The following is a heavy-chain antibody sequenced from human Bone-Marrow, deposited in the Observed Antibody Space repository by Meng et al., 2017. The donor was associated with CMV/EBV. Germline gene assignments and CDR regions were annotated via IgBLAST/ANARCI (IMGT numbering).Heavy chain of an antibody. Sequence: GESLKISCAASGFTFSSYWMHWVRQAPGKGLVWVSAITASGGSTYYADSVKGRFTISRDNSKDTVSMQMNSLRAEDTAMYYCARGVYSNYDSWGQGTLVTVSS. CDR3: ARGVYSNYDS. V-gene: IGHV3-23*01. CDR2: ITASGGST. CDR1: GFTFSSYW. J-gene: IGHJ4*02. D-gene: IGHD4-11*01.